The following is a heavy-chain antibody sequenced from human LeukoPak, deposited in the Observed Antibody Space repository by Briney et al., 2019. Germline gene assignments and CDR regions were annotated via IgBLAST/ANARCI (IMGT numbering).Heavy chain of an antibody. CDR1: GFTFSSYA. Sequence: GGSLRLSCAASGFTFSSYAMSWVRQAPGKGLEWVSGISASGGSTYYADSVRGRFTISRDNSKNTLYLQMNRLRVEDAAVYYCARAPVTSCRGAFCYPFDYWGQGTLVTVSS. CDR2: ISASGGST. CDR3: ARAPVTSCRGAFCYPFDY. D-gene: IGHD2-15*01. V-gene: IGHV3-23*01. J-gene: IGHJ4*02.